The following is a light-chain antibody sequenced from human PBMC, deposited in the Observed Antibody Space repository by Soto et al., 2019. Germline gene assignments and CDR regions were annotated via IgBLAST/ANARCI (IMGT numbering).Light chain of an antibody. CDR1: QSVSSSF. V-gene: IGKV3-20*01. CDR3: QRYGSSPPWT. J-gene: IGKJ1*01. CDR2: GAS. Sequence: EIVLTQSPGTLSLSPGERATLSCRASQSVSSSFLAWYQQKPGQAPRLLIYGASSRATGIPDRFSGSGSGTDFPLTISRLEPEDFPVYYCQRYGSSPPWTFGQGTKVEIK.